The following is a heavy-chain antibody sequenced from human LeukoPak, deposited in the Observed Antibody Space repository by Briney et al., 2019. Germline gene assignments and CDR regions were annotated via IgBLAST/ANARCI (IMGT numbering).Heavy chain of an antibody. Sequence: SETLSLTCAVYGGSFSDYYWSWIRQPPGKGLEWIGEINHSGSTNYNPSLKSRVTISVDTSKNQFSLKLSSVTAADTAVYYCARIRSSSWYGFDYWGQGTLVTVSS. CDR2: INHSGST. D-gene: IGHD6-13*01. V-gene: IGHV4-34*01. J-gene: IGHJ4*02. CDR1: GGSFSDYY. CDR3: ARIRSSSWYGFDY.